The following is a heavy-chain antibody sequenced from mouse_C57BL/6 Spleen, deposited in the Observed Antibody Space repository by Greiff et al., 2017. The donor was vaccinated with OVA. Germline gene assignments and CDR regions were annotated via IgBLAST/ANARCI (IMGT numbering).Heavy chain of an antibody. V-gene: IGHV3-6*01. CDR1: GYSITSGYY. Sequence: VQLQQSGPGLVKPSQSLSLTCSVTGYSITSGYYWNWIRQFPGNKLEWMGYISYDGSNNYNPSLKNRISITRDTSKNQFFLKLNSVTTEDTATYYCARDGYYEGSGFAYWGQETLVTVSA. D-gene: IGHD2-3*01. CDR2: ISYDGSN. CDR3: ARDGYYEGSGFAY. J-gene: IGHJ3*01.